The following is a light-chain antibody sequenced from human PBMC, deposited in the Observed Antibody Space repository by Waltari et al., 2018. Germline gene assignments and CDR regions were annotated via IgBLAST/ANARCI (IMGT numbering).Light chain of an antibody. CDR3: QQYDGSVVT. Sequence: EIVLTHSPGTLSLPPGERLTVSCRASQTITGSWLTWYHQKPGQAPRLLIYGASNRAPGIPDRFSGSGSGTDFTLTISRLEPEDSAVYYCQQYDGSVVTFGGGTKVEIK. V-gene: IGKV3-20*01. CDR1: QTITGSW. CDR2: GAS. J-gene: IGKJ4*01.